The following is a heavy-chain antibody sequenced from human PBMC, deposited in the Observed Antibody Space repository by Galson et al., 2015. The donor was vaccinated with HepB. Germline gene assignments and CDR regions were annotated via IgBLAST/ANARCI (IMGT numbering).Heavy chain of an antibody. Sequence: SLRLSCAASGFTFSSYAMSWVRQAPGKGLEWVSAISGSGGSTYYADSVKGRFTISRDNSKNTLYLQMNSLRAEDTAVYYCASLRGDIVVVPAAIDYWGQGTLVTVSS. CDR3: ASLRGDIVVVPAAIDY. D-gene: IGHD2-2*02. CDR1: GFTFSSYA. J-gene: IGHJ4*02. CDR2: ISGSGGST. V-gene: IGHV3-23*01.